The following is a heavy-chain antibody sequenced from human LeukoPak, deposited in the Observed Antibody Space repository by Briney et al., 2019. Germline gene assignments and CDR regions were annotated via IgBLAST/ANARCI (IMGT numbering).Heavy chain of an antibody. CDR3: VSCGITMVRGVKYYYYYMDV. D-gene: IGHD3-10*01. CDR1: GFTFSSYA. CDR2: ISGSGGST. V-gene: IGHV3-23*01. Sequence: PGGSLRLSCAASGFTFSSYAMSWVRQAPGKGLEWVSAISGSGGSTYYADSVKGRFTISRDNSENTLYLQMNSLRAEDTAVYYCVSCGITMVRGVKYYYYYMDVWGKGTTVTVSS. J-gene: IGHJ6*03.